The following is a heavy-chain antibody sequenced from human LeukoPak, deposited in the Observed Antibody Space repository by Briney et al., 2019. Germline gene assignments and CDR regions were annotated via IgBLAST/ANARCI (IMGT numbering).Heavy chain of an antibody. D-gene: IGHD3-22*01. J-gene: IGHJ1*01. Sequence: SETLSLTCSVSGGSISNYYWSWIRQPPGKGLEWIGYIYYSGRTNYNPSLMSRVTISVDTSKNQLSLKLSSVTAADTAVYYCARGTYYYDSSDYCALYFQHWGQGTLVTVSS. CDR1: GGSISNYY. V-gene: IGHV4-59*01. CDR3: ARGTYYYDSSDYCALYFQH. CDR2: IYYSGRT.